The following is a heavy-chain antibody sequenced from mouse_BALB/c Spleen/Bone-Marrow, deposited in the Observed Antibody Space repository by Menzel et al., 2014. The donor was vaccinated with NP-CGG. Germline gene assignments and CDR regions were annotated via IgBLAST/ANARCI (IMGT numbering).Heavy chain of an antibody. CDR2: INPNTGTT. V-gene: IGHV1-18*01. D-gene: IGHD1-1*01. CDR3: ANYRNCDEGFAY. Sequence: EVQLQQSGPELVKPGASVKIPCKASGFTFTDYNMDWVKQSHGKSLEWIGHINPNTGTTIYNQRFSGKATLNVDKSSSTAYKKISSLTSEDTTVYYGANYRNCDEGFAYWGQGTLVTVSA. CDR1: GFTFTDYN. J-gene: IGHJ3*01.